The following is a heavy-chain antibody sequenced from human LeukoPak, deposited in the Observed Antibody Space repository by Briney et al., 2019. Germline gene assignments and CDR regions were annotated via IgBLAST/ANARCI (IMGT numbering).Heavy chain of an antibody. Sequence: PSETLSLTCTVSGGSFGTYYWTWVRQSAGKGLEWIGRLSPSGTTNYSPSLKNRVSVSGDTSKRQFSLSLRSVTAADTAMYYCAATGAGRGWYFGELQTWGQEILVAVSS. CDR2: LSPSGTT. CDR3: AATGAGRGWYFGELQT. J-gene: IGHJ5*02. D-gene: IGHD6-19*01. CDR1: GGSFGTYY. V-gene: IGHV4-4*07.